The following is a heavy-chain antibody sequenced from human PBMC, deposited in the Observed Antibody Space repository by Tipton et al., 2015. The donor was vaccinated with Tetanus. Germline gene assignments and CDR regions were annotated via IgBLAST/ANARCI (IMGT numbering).Heavy chain of an antibody. D-gene: IGHD1-26*01. V-gene: IGHV4-31*03. J-gene: IGHJ4*02. Sequence: LRLSCTVSGGSISSDGAYWSWIRQHPGEGLEWIGYISNSGSTYYNPSLKSRLTISLDTSKNHFSLRLTSLSAADTAVYFCARRGGGSTFDHWGQGTLVTVSS. CDR3: ARRGGGSTFDH. CDR2: ISNSGST. CDR1: GGSISSDGAY.